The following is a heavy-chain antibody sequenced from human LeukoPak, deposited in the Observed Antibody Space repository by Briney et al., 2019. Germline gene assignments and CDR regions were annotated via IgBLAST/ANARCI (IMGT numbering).Heavy chain of an antibody. V-gene: IGHV3-33*01. CDR1: GFTFSSYG. J-gene: IGHJ4*02. CDR2: IWYDGSNK. Sequence: PGGSLRLSCAASGFTFSSYGMHWVRQAPGKGLEWVAVIWYDGSNKYYADSVKGRFTISRDNSKNTLYLQMNSLRAEDTAVYYCARELGPNNWRPYYFDYWGQGTLVTVSS. CDR3: ARELGPNNWRPYYFDY. D-gene: IGHD1-20*01.